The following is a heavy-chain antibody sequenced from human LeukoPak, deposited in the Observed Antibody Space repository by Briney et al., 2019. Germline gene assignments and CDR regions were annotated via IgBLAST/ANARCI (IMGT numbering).Heavy chain of an antibody. V-gene: IGHV3-21*06. CDR1: GFTFSTFA. Sequence: GGSLRLSCAASGFTFSTFAMHWVRLSPGKGLEWVSSITGSGPYMLYADSVKHRFTISRDNAKNLLYLEMNSLRAEDTAMYFCVRDVGAVRGEVYFDYWGQGTLVTVSS. CDR2: ITGSGPYM. J-gene: IGHJ4*02. CDR3: VRDVGAVRGEVYFDY. D-gene: IGHD3-10*01.